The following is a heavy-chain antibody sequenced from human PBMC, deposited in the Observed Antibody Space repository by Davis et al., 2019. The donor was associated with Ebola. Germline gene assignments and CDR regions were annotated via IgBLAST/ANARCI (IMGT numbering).Heavy chain of an antibody. V-gene: IGHV3-30-3*01. CDR1: GLTFSSYA. D-gene: IGHD2-15*01. Sequence: GESLKISCAASGLTFSSYAMHWVRQAPGKGLEWVAVISYDGSNKYYADSVKGRFTISRDNAENSLYLQMNSLSVEDTAVYFCARGSVAATDLYCNYWGQGTLVTVSS. CDR2: ISYDGSNK. CDR3: ARGSVAATDLYCNY. J-gene: IGHJ4*02.